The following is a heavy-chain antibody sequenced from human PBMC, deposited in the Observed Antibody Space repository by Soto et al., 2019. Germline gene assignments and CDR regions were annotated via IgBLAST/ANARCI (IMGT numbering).Heavy chain of an antibody. Sequence: KPSETLSLTCTVSGGSVSSGSYYWSWIRQPPGKGLEWIGYIYYSGSTNYNPSLKSRVTISVDTSKNQFSLKLSSVTAADTAVYYCARDKGHYYDSSGYYSEFSMDYWGQGTLVTVSS. CDR1: GGSVSSGSYY. CDR3: ARDKGHYYDSSGYYSEFSMDY. J-gene: IGHJ4*02. D-gene: IGHD3-22*01. V-gene: IGHV4-61*01. CDR2: IYYSGST.